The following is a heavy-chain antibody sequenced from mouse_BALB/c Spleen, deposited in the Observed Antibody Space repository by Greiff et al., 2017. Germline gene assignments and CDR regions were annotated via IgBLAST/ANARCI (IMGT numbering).Heavy chain of an antibody. CDR2: ISSGGSYT. CDR1: GFTFSSYG. J-gene: IGHJ4*01. D-gene: IGHD2-1*01. CDR3: ASDRRQYGNYPYAMDY. Sequence: EVQLVESGGDLVKPGGSLKLSCAASGFTFSSYGMSWVRQTPDKRLEWVATISSGGSYTYYPDTVTGRFTISRDNAKNTLYLEMSSLRSEDTAMYYCASDRRQYGNYPYAMDYWGQGTSVTVSS. V-gene: IGHV5-9-4*01.